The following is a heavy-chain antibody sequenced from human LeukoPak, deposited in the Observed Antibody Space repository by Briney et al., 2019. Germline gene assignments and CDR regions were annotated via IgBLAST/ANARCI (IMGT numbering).Heavy chain of an antibody. CDR2: INTGNGNT. Sequence: ASVKVSCKASGYTFTSYTMHWVRQAPGQRLEWMGWINTGNGNTKYSQEFQGRVTMTEDTSTDTAYMELSSLRSEDTAVYYCATDPSRYYYDSSGYSVGDYWGQGTLVTVSS. J-gene: IGHJ4*02. CDR1: GYTFTSYT. V-gene: IGHV1-3*03. D-gene: IGHD3-22*01. CDR3: ATDPSRYYYDSSGYSVGDY.